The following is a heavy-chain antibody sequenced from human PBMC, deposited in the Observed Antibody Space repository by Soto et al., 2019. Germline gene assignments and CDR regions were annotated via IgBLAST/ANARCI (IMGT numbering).Heavy chain of an antibody. CDR2: VNPINGNT. CDR1: GYGFSGFR. V-gene: IGHV1-2*02. J-gene: IGHJ4*02. Sequence: QVQLVQSGAEVKKPGASVKVSCKTSGYGFSGFRMHWVRQAPGQGLEWMGWVNPINGNTNYAQDFQGRVTMTRDASTKTVYMELSSLTSDDTSTVYCARENWHFDYWGQGTLITVSS. CDR3: ARENWHFDY.